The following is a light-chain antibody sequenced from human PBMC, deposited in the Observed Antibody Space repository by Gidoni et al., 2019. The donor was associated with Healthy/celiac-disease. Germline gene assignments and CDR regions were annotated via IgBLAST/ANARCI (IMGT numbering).Light chain of an antibody. CDR2: EVS. V-gene: IGLV2-14*01. J-gene: IGLJ2*01. CDR1: SSDVGSYNY. CDR3: SSYTSSSTL. Sequence: QSALTQPASVSGSPGQSITISCTGTSSDVGSYNYVSWYQQHTGKAPKLMIYEVSTRPSGVSNRFSGSKSGNTASLTISGLQAEDEADYYCSSYTSSSTLFGGGTKLTVL.